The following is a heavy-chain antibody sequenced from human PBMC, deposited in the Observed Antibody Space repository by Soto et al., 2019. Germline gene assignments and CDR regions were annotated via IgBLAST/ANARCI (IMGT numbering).Heavy chain of an antibody. D-gene: IGHD3-3*01. J-gene: IGHJ5*02. CDR1: GYTFTSYD. CDR3: ARGPYYDFWSGYPRPWFDP. Sequence: GASVKVSCKASGYTFTSYDINWVRQATGQGLEWMGWMNPNSGNTGYAQKFQGRVTMTRNTSISTAYMELSSLRSEDTAVYYCARGPYYDFWSGYPRPWFDPWGQGTLVTVSS. V-gene: IGHV1-8*01. CDR2: MNPNSGNT.